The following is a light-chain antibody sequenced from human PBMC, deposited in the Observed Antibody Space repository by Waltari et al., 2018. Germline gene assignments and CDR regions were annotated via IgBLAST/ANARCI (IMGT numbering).Light chain of an antibody. V-gene: IGLV1-47*01. Sequence: QSVLTQAPSASETPGQRITISCSGSSSNIGSNYVSWYQHLPGAAPKLLIGRDDHRPSGVPDLFSGSKSGTSASLAISGLRSEDEADYYCASWDDSLSALVFGGGTKLTVL. CDR2: RDD. J-gene: IGLJ3*02. CDR1: SSNIGSNY. CDR3: ASWDDSLSALV.